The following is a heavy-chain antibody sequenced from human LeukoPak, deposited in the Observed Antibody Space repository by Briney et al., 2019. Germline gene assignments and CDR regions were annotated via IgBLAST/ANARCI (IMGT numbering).Heavy chain of an antibody. CDR2: IYPSDSDT. CDR3: ARLGAIVVVPDAMPDWYCDL. CDR1: GYIFTNYW. J-gene: IGHJ2*01. D-gene: IGHD2-2*01. V-gene: IGHV5-51*01. Sequence: GASLQISFKGAGYIFTNYWIGWVRQTPRKGLEWMGMIYPSDSDTIYSPSFQGQVTISADKSISTAYLQWSSLKASDTAIYYCARLGAIVVVPDAMPDWYCDLWGRGTLVTVSS.